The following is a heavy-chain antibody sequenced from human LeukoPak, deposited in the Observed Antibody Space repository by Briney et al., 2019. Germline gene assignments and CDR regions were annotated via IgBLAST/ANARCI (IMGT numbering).Heavy chain of an antibody. CDR3: ATGTQQNADRYCYYYDYMDV. J-gene: IGHJ6*03. CDR1: GFTFSSYG. D-gene: IGHD6-13*01. Sequence: GGTLRLSCAASGFTFSSYGMSWVRQAPGKGLEWVSGISGIGGSTYYADSVKGRFTISRDNAKNSLYLQMNSLRAEDTAVYYCATGTQQNADRYCYYYDYMDVWGKRPTVTVSS. CDR2: ISGIGGST. V-gene: IGHV3-23*01.